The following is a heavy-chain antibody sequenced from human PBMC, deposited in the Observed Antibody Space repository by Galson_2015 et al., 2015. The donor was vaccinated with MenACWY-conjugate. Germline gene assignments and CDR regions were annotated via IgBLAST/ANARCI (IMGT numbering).Heavy chain of an antibody. J-gene: IGHJ4*02. V-gene: IGHV4-31*03. CDR3: ARVNQYDSIAYYFDY. D-gene: IGHD3-22*01. CDR1: GGSINSGGYH. CDR2: IYYSGTT. Sequence: TLSLTCSVSGGSINSGGYHWTWIRQHPEKGLEWIGYIYYSGTTSYNPALKSRITISVDTSKNQFSLSLSSVTAADTAVYYCARVNQYDSIAYYFDYWGQGTLVTVSS.